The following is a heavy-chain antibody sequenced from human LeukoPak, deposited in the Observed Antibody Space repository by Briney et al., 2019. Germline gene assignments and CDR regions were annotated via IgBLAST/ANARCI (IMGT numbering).Heavy chain of an antibody. CDR3: ARETIVLMAYSGY. V-gene: IGHV4-39*07. J-gene: IGHJ4*02. CDR1: GGSISSSSYY. D-gene: IGHD2-8*01. Sequence: PSETLSLTCTVSGGSISSSSYYWGWIRQPPGKGLEWIGSIYYSGSTYYNPSLKSRVTISVDTSKNQFSLKLSSVTAADTAVYYCARETIVLMAYSGYWGQGTLVTVSS. CDR2: IYYSGST.